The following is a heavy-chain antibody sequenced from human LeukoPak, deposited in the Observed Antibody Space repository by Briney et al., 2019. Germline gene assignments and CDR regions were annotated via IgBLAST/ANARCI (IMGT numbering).Heavy chain of an antibody. Sequence: ASVKVSCKASGYTFTSYGISWVRQAPGHGLEWMGWISAYNGNTNNSQKLQGRVTMTTDTSTSTAYMELRSLRSDDTAVYYCARALYRGYYVDYWGQGTLVTVSS. CDR1: GYTFTSYG. CDR3: ARALYRGYYVDY. D-gene: IGHD3-16*01. J-gene: IGHJ4*02. CDR2: ISAYNGNT. V-gene: IGHV1-18*01.